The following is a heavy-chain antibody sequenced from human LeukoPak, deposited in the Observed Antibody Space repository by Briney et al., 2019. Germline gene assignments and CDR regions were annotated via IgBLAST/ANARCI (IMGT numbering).Heavy chain of an antibody. Sequence: PSETLSLTCTVSGGSISSGDYYWSWIRQPPGKGLEWLGYIYYSGSTYYNPSLKSRVTISVDTSKNQFSLKLSSVTAADTAVYYCAREVSGWYGDSGYYYYGMDVWGQGTTVTVSS. D-gene: IGHD6-19*01. V-gene: IGHV4-30-4*01. J-gene: IGHJ6*02. CDR2: IYYSGST. CDR1: GGSISSGDYY. CDR3: AREVSGWYGDSGYYYYGMDV.